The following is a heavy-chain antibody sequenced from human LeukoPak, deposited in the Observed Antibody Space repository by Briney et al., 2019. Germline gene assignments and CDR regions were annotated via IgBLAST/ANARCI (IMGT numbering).Heavy chain of an antibody. Sequence: GGSLRLSCAASGFSFSSYWMHWVRQAPGMGLVWVPRISTDGSTTNYADSVKGRFTISRDNAKNTLYLQMNSLRAEDTAVYYCLMVRGVTAWGQGTLVTVSS. J-gene: IGHJ5*02. CDR3: LMVRGVTA. D-gene: IGHD3-10*01. V-gene: IGHV3-74*01. CDR1: GFSFSSYW. CDR2: ISTDGSTT.